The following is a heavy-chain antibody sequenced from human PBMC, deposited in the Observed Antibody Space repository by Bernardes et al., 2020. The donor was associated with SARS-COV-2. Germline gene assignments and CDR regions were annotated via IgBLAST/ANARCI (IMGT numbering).Heavy chain of an antibody. CDR3: ARDLYGDYIFDY. J-gene: IGHJ4*02. CDR2: IVSSDNT. D-gene: IGHD4-17*01. CDR1: GFTFSSYG. Sequence: GRSLRLSCAASGFTFSSYGMNWVRQAPGKGLEWVSSIVSSDNTYYADSVKGRFTISRDNAKTSLYLQMNSLRDEDTAVYYCARDLYGDYIFDYWGQGTLVTVSS. V-gene: IGHV3-21*01.